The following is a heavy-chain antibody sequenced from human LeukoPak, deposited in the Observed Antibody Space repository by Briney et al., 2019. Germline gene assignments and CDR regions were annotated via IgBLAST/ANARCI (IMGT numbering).Heavy chain of an antibody. CDR2: ISSSSSYI. CDR3: ARGLSVTPLDY. J-gene: IGHJ4*02. CDR1: GFTFSSYS. V-gene: IGHV3-21*01. D-gene: IGHD2-21*02. Sequence: GGSLRLSCAASGFTFSSYSMNWVRQAPGKGLEWVSSISSSSSYIYYADSVKGRFTISTDNAKNSLYLQINSLRAEDTAVYYCARGLSVTPLDYWGQGTLVTVSS.